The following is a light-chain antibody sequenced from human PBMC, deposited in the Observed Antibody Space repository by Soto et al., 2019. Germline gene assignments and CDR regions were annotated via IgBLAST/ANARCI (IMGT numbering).Light chain of an antibody. V-gene: IGKV3-11*01. CDR2: DAS. CDR3: QQRSNWPPWT. Sequence: EIVLTQSPATLSLSPGERATLSCRASQSVGSYLAWYQQKPGQAPRLLIYDASNRATGIPARFSGSGSGTDFTLTISSLDPEDFAVYYCQQRSNWPPWTFGQGTKVEVK. J-gene: IGKJ1*01. CDR1: QSVGSY.